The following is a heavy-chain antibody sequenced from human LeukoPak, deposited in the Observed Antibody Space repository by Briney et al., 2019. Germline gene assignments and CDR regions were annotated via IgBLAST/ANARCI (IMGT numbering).Heavy chain of an antibody. Sequence: SETLSLTCSVSGGSISSYYWSWIRQPPGKGLEWIGYISYSGSTNFNPSLKSRVTISLDTSKRQFSLKLSSVTAADTAVYYCAREAGHEYDRPFDSWGQGTLVTVSP. J-gene: IGHJ4*02. CDR1: GGSISSYY. CDR3: AREAGHEYDRPFDS. V-gene: IGHV4-59*01. D-gene: IGHD3-16*01. CDR2: ISYSGST.